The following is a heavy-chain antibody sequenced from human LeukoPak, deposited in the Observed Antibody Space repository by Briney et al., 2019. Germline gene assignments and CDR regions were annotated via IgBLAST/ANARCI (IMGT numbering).Heavy chain of an antibody. V-gene: IGHV4-31*03. D-gene: IGHD4-17*01. CDR1: GGSISSGGYY. CDR2: IYYSGST. Sequence: SETLSLTCTVSGGSISSGGYYWSWSRQHPGKGLEWSGYIYYSGSTYYNPSLKSRVTISVDTSKNQFSLNLSSVTAADTAVYYCARGRETPRSTVNYFDYWGQGTLVTVSS. J-gene: IGHJ4*02. CDR3: ARGRETPRSTVNYFDY.